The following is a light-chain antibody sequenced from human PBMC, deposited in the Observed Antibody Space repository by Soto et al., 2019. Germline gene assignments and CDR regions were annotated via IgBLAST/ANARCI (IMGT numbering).Light chain of an antibody. CDR3: MQALQIPWT. CDR2: LGS. CDR1: QSLLHNDGYNF. V-gene: IGKV2-28*01. J-gene: IGKJ1*01. Sequence: DIVMTQSPLSLPVTPGEPASISCRSSQSLLHNDGYNFLGWYLQKSGQSPQLLIYLGSNRASGVPDRFSGSGSGTDFTLKISRVEADDVGVYYCMQALQIPWTFGQGTKVEIK.